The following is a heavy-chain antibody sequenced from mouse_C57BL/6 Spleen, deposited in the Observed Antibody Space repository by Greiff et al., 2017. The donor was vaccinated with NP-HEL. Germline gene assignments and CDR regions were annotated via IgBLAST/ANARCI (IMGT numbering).Heavy chain of an antibody. V-gene: IGHV1-15*01. CDR2: IDPETGGT. J-gene: IGHJ4*01. D-gene: IGHD2-2*01. CDR1: GYTFTDYE. CDR3: TRIYGYSFYAMDY. Sequence: VQLQQSGAELVRPGASVTLSCKASGYTFTDYEMHWVKQTPVHGLEWIGAIDPETGGTAYNQKFKGKAILTADKSSSTAYMELRSLTSEDSAVYYCTRIYGYSFYAMDYWGQGTSVTVSS.